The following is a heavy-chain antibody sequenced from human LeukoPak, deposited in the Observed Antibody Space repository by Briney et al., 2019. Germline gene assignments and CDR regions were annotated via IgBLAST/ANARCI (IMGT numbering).Heavy chain of an antibody. Sequence: SETLSLTCAVYGGSFSGYYWSWIRQPPGKGLEWIGEINHSGSTNYNPSLKSRVTISVDTSKNQLSLKLSSVTAADTAVYYCARSMVRGVIIHFDYWGQGTLVTVSS. D-gene: IGHD3-10*01. CDR3: ARSMVRGVIIHFDY. CDR1: GGSFSGYY. CDR2: INHSGST. V-gene: IGHV4-34*01. J-gene: IGHJ4*02.